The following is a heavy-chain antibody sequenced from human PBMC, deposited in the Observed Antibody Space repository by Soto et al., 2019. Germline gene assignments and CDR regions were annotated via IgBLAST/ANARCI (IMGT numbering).Heavy chain of an antibody. V-gene: IGHV4-30-2*01. Sequence: SETLSLTCAVSGGSISSGGYSWSWIRQPPGKGLEWIGYIYHSGSTYYNPSPKSRVTISVDRSKNQFSLKLSSVTAADTAVYYCARNYGSGSNYYYGMDVWGQGTTVTVSS. D-gene: IGHD3-10*01. CDR1: GGSISSGGYS. J-gene: IGHJ6*02. CDR3: ARNYGSGSNYYYGMDV. CDR2: IYHSGST.